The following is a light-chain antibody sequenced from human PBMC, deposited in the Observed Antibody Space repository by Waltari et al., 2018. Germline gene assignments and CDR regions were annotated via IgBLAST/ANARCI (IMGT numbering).Light chain of an antibody. CDR1: QSVRGTY. CDR3: QHYGTSYH. CDR2: GAS. Sequence: EIVLTHSPGTLSLSPGEGVTLSCRASQSVRGTYLSWYPQKPGQAPRLLISGASNSATGTPHRFSGRGSGTFFTLTITGLEPEDFAVYYCQHYGTSYHFGQGPKLEI. V-gene: IGKV3-20*01. J-gene: IGKJ2*01.